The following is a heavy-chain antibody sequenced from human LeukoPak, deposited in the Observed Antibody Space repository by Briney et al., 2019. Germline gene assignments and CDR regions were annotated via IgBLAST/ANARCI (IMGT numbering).Heavy chain of an antibody. Sequence: SETLSLTCTVSGYFISSGYYWGWIRQPPGKGLQWIGSIHHSGSTYYNPSLKSRVTISVDTSKNQFSLKLSSVTAADAAVYYCARTSSSGLVGGYYFDYWGQGTLVTVSS. D-gene: IGHD6-19*01. CDR1: GYFISSGYY. CDR3: ARTSSSGLVGGYYFDY. CDR2: IHHSGST. V-gene: IGHV4-38-2*02. J-gene: IGHJ4*02.